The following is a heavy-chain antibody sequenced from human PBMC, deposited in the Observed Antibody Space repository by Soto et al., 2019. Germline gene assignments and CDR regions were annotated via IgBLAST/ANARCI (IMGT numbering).Heavy chain of an antibody. J-gene: IGHJ6*02. D-gene: IGHD3-22*01. CDR2: ISSSGSTI. V-gene: IGHV3-48*03. Sequence: GGSLRLSCAASGFTFSSYEMNWVRQAPGKGLEWVSYISSSGSTIYYADSVKGRFTISRDNTKNSLYLQMNSLRAEDTAVYYCARDTVFPDYYDSSGPLWYGMDVWGQGNTVTVSS. CDR1: GFTFSSYE. CDR3: ARDTVFPDYYDSSGPLWYGMDV.